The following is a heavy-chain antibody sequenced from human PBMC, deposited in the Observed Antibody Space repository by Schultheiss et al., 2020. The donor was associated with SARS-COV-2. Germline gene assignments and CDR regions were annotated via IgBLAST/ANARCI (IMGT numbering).Heavy chain of an antibody. V-gene: IGHV3-33*08. CDR2: IWYDGSNK. CDR1: GFTFSNAW. CDR3: ARDLFDY. J-gene: IGHJ4*02. Sequence: GGSLRLSCAASGFTFSNAWMSWVRQAPGKGLEWVAVIWYDGSNKYYADSVKGRFTISRDNSKNTLYLQMNSLRAEDTAVYYCARDLFDYWGQGTLVTVSS.